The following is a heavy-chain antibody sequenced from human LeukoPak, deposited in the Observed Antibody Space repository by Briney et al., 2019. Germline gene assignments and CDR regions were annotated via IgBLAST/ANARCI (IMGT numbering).Heavy chain of an antibody. CDR2: ISYDGSNK. V-gene: IGHV3-30*18. J-gene: IGHJ4*02. D-gene: IGHD3-10*01. CDR3: AKEKRITMVRGVPDY. Sequence: GGSLRLSCAASGFTFSSYGMHWVRQAPGKGLEWVAVISYDGSNKYYADSVKGRFTISRDNSKNTLYLQMNSLRAEDTAVYYCAKEKRITMVRGVPDYWGQGTLVTVSS. CDR1: GFTFSSYG.